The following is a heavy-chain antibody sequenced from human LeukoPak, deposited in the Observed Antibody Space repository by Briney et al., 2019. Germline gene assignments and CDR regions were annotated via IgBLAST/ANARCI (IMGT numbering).Heavy chain of an antibody. J-gene: IGHJ1*01. D-gene: IGHD6-13*01. CDR2: INSYGGST. CDR1: GYTFTNYK. Sequence: GASVKVSCKASGYTFTNYKIHWVRQAPGQGLEWMGIINSYGGSTNYVQKFRGRVTMTRDTSISTAYMELSRLRSDDTAVYYCARGYPLSTTAAGTYFQHWGQGTLVTVSS. CDR3: ARGYPLSTTAAGTYFQH. V-gene: IGHV1-46*01.